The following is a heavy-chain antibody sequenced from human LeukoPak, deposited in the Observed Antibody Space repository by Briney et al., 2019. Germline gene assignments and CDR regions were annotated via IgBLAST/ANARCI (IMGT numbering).Heavy chain of an antibody. Sequence: SVKVCCKASGGTFSTHGFSWVRQAPGQGLEWMGGISPFLGAPIYAQKFQGRVTITADESTSTLYLELSSLRSGDTAVFYCARGIGEFYGSGSYRWETWGQGTLVTVSS. J-gene: IGHJ5*02. D-gene: IGHD3-10*01. V-gene: IGHV1-69*13. CDR1: GGTFSTHG. CDR3: ARGIGEFYGSGSYRWET. CDR2: ISPFLGAP.